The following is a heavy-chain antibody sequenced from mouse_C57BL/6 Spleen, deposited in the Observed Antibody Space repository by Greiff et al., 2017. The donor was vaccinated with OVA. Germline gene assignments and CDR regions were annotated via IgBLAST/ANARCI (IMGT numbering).Heavy chain of an antibody. D-gene: IGHD1-1*01. CDR1: GFAFSSYG. CDR3: ARQRGSLYYFDY. V-gene: IGHV5-6*01. Sequence: EVKVVESGGDLVKPGGSLKLSCAASGFAFSSYGMSWVRQTPDQRLEWVATISSGGSSTYYPDSVKGRFTISIDNAKNTLYLQMSSLKSEDTAMYYCARQRGSLYYFDYWGQGTTLTVSS. CDR2: ISSGGSST. J-gene: IGHJ2*01.